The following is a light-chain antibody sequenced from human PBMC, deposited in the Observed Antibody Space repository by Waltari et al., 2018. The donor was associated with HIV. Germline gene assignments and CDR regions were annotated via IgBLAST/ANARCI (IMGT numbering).Light chain of an antibody. J-gene: IGLJ1*01. Sequence: QSALTQPASVSGSPGQSITISCTGTSSDVGGCNYVSWYQQHPGTAPKLMISEVSTRPSWVTNRFSGSKSGNTASLTISGLQVEDEADYYCSSYTSSSTLYVFGTGTKVTVL. CDR1: SSDVGGCNY. V-gene: IGLV2-14*01. CDR3: SSYTSSSTLYV. CDR2: EVS.